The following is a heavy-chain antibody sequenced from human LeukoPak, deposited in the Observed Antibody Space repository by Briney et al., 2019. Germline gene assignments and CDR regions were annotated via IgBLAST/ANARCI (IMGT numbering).Heavy chain of an antibody. CDR3: ARRRAYYGSGSRYYYMDV. CDR1: GDSVSSNSAA. V-gene: IGHV6-1*01. Sequence: SQTLSLTCAISGDSVSSNSAAWNWIRQSPSRGLEWLGRTYYRSKWYYDYAVSVKSRITINPDTSKNQVSLKLSSVTAADTAVYYCARRRAYYGSGSRYYYMDVWGKGTTVTISS. J-gene: IGHJ6*03. D-gene: IGHD3-10*01. CDR2: TYYRSKWYY.